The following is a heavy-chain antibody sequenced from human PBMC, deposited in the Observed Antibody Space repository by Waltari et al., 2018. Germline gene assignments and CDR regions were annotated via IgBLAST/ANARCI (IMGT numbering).Heavy chain of an antibody. Sequence: EVKLVESGGGLVQPGGSLRLSCEAYGFVFRRFDMNWVRQAPGKGLEWIAHIRNSGSTIYYADSVKGRFSISRDNAKESLFLQMNSLRAEDTAVYYCARHGIRLGLYYFDYWGQGALVTVSS. CDR2: IRNSGSTI. CDR3: ARHGIRLGLYYFDY. J-gene: IGHJ4*02. CDR1: GFVFRRFD. D-gene: IGHD3-9*01. V-gene: IGHV3-48*03.